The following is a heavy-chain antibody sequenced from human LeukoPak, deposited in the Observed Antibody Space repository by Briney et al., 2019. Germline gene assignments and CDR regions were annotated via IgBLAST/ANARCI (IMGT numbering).Heavy chain of an antibody. CDR1: GYTFTSYY. Sequence: ASVKVSCKASGYTFTSYYMHWVRQAPGQGLEWMGIINPSGGSTSYAQMFQGRVTMTRDTSTSTVYMELSSLRAEDTAVYYCARESPTAAYDYWGQGTLVTVSS. D-gene: IGHD4-11*01. CDR2: INPSGGST. CDR3: ARESPTAAYDY. J-gene: IGHJ4*02. V-gene: IGHV1-46*01.